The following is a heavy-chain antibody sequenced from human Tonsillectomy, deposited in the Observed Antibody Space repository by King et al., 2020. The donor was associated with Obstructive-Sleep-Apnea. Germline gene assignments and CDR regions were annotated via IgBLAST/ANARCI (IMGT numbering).Heavy chain of an antibody. CDR1: GFTFSSYS. CDR3: ARDLYYYDSSGYYGAFDI. V-gene: IGHV3-48*04. D-gene: IGHD3-22*01. CDR2: ISSSSITI. J-gene: IGHJ3*02. Sequence: VQLVESGGGLVQPGGSLRLSCAASGFTFSSYSMNWVRQAPGKGLEWVSYISSSSITIYYADSVKGRLTISRANAKNSLYLQMNSLRAGDTAVYYCARDLYYYDSSGYYGAFDIWGQGTMVTVSS.